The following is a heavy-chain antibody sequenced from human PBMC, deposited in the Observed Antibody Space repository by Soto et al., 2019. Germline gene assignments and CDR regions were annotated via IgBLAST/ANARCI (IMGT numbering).Heavy chain of an antibody. CDR2: ISSSSSYI. Sequence: EVQLVESGGGLVKPGGSLRLSCAASGFTFSSYSMNWVRQAPGKGLEWVSSISSSSSYIYYADSVKGRFTISRDNAKNSLYLQMNSLRAEDTAVYYCATDIVVVTAIPIAFDIWGQGTMVTVSS. CDR1: GFTFSSYS. CDR3: ATDIVVVTAIPIAFDI. J-gene: IGHJ3*02. D-gene: IGHD2-21*02. V-gene: IGHV3-21*01.